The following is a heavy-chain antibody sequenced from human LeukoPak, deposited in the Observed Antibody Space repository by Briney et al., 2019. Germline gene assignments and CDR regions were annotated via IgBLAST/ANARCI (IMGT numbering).Heavy chain of an antibody. D-gene: IGHD5-24*01. Sequence: GGSLRLSCAASGFTFDNYRMSWVRQAPGKGLEWVSAISGSGGSTYYADSVKGRFTISRDNSKNTLYLQMNSLRAEDTAVYYCAKDLRGHPDDYWGQGTLVTVSS. CDR3: AKDLRGHPDDY. CDR1: GFTFDNYR. CDR2: ISGSGGST. V-gene: IGHV3-23*01. J-gene: IGHJ4*02.